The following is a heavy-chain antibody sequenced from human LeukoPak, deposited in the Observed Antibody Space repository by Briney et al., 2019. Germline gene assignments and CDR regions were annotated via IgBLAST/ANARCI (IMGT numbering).Heavy chain of an antibody. J-gene: IGHJ4*02. CDR2: IWYDGSNK. CDR1: GFTFSSYG. CDR3: ARELRGYGGYDARVHFDY. V-gene: IGHV3-33*01. D-gene: IGHD5-12*01. Sequence: GGSLRLSCAASGFTFSSYGTHWVRQAPGKGLEWVAVIWYDGSNKYYADSVKGRFTISRDNSKNTLYLQMNSLRAEDAAVYYCARELRGYGGYDARVHFDYWGQGTLVTVSS.